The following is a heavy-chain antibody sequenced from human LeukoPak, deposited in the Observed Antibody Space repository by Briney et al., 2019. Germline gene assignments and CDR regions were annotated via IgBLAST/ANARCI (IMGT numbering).Heavy chain of an antibody. CDR1: GGSISSSSYY. D-gene: IGHD3-3*01. J-gene: IGHJ4*02. CDR2: IYYSGTT. Sequence: SETLSLTCTVSGGSISSSSYYWGWIRQPPGKGLEWIGTIYYSGTTYHNPSLKSRVTISRDTSKNQFSLKRTSVTAADTAIYYCARAIFGAVILTPFEYWGQGTLVTVSP. CDR3: ARAIFGAVILTPFEY. V-gene: IGHV4-39*07.